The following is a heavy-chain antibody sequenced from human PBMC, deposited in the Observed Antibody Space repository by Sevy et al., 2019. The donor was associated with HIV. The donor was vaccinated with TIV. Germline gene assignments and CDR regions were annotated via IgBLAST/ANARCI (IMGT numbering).Heavy chain of an antibody. J-gene: IGHJ4*02. D-gene: IGHD5-12*01. CDR1: GFIFNSYP. CDR3: AREDSGYEY. CDR2: LSASGGSI. Sequence: GGSLRLSCAASGFIFNSYPISWVRQAPEKGLEWVSSLSASGGSIHYAASVKGRFTISVANSKKMVDLQMNSLRAGDTDVYYCAREDSGYEYWGQGTLVTVSS. V-gene: IGHV3-23*01.